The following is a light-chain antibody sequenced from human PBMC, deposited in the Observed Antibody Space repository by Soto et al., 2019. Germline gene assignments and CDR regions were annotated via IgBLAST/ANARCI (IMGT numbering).Light chain of an antibody. CDR1: RTDIGGYNF. CDR3: SSYTSTNPYV. J-gene: IGLJ1*01. V-gene: IGLV2-14*01. Sequence: QAALTQPASVSGSPGQSITISCIGTRTDIGGYNFVSWFQQHPGQAPKLLIFEVTNRPSGVSNRFSGSKSGNTASLTISGLQPSDEANYYCSSYTSTNPYVFGSGTKVTVL. CDR2: EVT.